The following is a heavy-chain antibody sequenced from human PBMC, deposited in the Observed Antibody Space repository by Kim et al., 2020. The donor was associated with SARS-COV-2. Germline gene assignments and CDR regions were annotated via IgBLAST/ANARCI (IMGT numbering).Heavy chain of an antibody. CDR2: IKSETDGGTT. Sequence: RGSLRLSCAASGFTFNKAWMNWVRQAPGKGLEWVGLIKSETDGGTTDYATPVKGRFTISRDDSESTLYLQMNSLKTQDTAVYYCTTARIAAGGHYYYYG. V-gene: IGHV3-15*01. D-gene: IGHD6-13*01. J-gene: IGHJ6*01. CDR3: TTARIAAGGHYYYYG. CDR1: GFTFNKAW.